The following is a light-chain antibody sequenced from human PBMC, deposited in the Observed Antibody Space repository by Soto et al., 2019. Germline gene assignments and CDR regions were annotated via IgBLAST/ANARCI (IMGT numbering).Light chain of an antibody. J-gene: IGLJ2*01. CDR3: PSYTSSTTVA. CDR1: SSDVGGYKY. V-gene: IGLV2-14*01. CDR2: EVS. Sequence: QSALTQPASVSGSPGQSIAISCTGTSSDVGGYKYVSWYHQHPGKAPKLMIYEVSNRPLGVSDRFSGSKSGNTASLTISGLQAEDEADYYCPSYTSSTTVAFGGGTKLTVL.